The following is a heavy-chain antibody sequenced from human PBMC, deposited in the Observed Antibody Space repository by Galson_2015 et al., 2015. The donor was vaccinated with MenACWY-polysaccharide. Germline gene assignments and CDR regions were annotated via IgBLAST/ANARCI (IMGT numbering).Heavy chain of an antibody. D-gene: IGHD2/OR15-2a*01. CDR3: ARGSNIRKYLDY. Sequence: SLRLSCAGSGVTLSNYGMSWVRQAPGKGLEWVSVISDSVDSTYYADSAKGRFTVSRDDSRNTLYLQMNSLRGDDTAVYFCARGSNIRKYLDYSGQGALVTVSS. CDR1: GVTLSNYG. CDR2: ISDSVDST. V-gene: IGHV3-23*01. J-gene: IGHJ4*02.